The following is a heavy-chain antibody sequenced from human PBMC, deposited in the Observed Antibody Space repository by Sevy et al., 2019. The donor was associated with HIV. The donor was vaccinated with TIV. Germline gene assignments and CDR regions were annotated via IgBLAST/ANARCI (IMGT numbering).Heavy chain of an antibody. J-gene: IGHJ4*02. CDR3: VRRGVDAFNVYFDL. Sequence: GGSLRLSCIASGFTFPAYSMNWVRQAPGKGLEWLSYISTGSDHVYYADSAKDRFTISRDDAQNSVFLDMKSLRDQDTALYYCVRRGVDAFNVYFDLWGLGTLVTVSS. CDR2: ISTGSDHV. D-gene: IGHD3-10*01. CDR1: GFTFPAYS. V-gene: IGHV3-21*05.